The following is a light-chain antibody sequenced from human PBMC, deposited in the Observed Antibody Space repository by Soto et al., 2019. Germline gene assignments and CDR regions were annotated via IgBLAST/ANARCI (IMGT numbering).Light chain of an antibody. CDR2: GAS. CDR3: QQYGSSGT. V-gene: IGKV3-20*01. Sequence: EIVLTQSPGTLSLSPGERATLSCRASQSVSNNYLAWYQQKPGQDPRLLIYGASNRATGIPDRFSGSGSGTDFSRTIRILEPEDFALYYCQQYGSSGTFGQGTKVEIK. J-gene: IGKJ1*01. CDR1: QSVSNNY.